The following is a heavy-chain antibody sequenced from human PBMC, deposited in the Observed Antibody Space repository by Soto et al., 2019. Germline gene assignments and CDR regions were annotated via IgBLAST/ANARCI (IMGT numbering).Heavy chain of an antibody. V-gene: IGHV1-18*04. CDR1: GYTFTSYG. Sequence: ASVKVSCKASGYTFTSYGISWVRQAPGQGLEWMGWSSAYNGNTNYAQKLQGRVTMTTDTSTSTAYMELRSLRSDDTAVYYCARGSGGSGSYILYNWFDPWGQGTLVTVSS. D-gene: IGHD3-10*01. CDR2: SSAYNGNT. J-gene: IGHJ5*02. CDR3: ARGSGGSGSYILYNWFDP.